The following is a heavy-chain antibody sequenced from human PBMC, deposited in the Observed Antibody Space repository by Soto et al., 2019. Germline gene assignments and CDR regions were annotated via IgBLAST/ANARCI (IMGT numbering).Heavy chain of an antibody. Sequence: GGSLRLSCAASGFTVSTKYMSWVRQAPGKGLEGVSVIYSGGSTFYADSLRGRFTISRDNSKNTVNLQMNSLRAEDTAVYYCARDPWAADYWGQGTLVTVSS. V-gene: IGHV3-66*01. CDR3: ARDPWAADY. CDR2: IYSGGST. J-gene: IGHJ4*02. D-gene: IGHD3-16*01. CDR1: GFTVSTKY.